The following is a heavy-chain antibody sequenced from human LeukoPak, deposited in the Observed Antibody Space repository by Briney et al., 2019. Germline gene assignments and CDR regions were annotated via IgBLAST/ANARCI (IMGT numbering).Heavy chain of an antibody. Sequence: ASVKVFCKASGYTFTGYYMHWVRQAPGQGLEWMGWINPNSGGTNYAQKFQGRVTMTRDTSISTAYMELSRLRSDDTAVYYCARLYDFWSGTDGDYYYGMDVWGQGTTVTVSS. CDR2: INPNSGGT. V-gene: IGHV1-2*02. CDR1: GYTFTGYY. D-gene: IGHD3-3*01. CDR3: ARLYDFWSGTDGDYYYGMDV. J-gene: IGHJ6*02.